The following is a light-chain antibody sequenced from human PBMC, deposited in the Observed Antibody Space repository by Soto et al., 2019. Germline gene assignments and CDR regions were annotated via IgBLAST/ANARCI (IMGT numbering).Light chain of an antibody. V-gene: IGKV3-15*01. J-gene: IGKJ1*01. CDR3: QQYNNWPPWT. Sequence: EIVITQSPATLSVSRVERAALSCRASQSVSSNLAWYQQKPGQAPRLLIYGASTRATGIPARFSGSGSGTEFTLTISSLQSEDFAVYYCQQYNNWPPWTFGQGTKVDIK. CDR1: QSVSSN. CDR2: GAS.